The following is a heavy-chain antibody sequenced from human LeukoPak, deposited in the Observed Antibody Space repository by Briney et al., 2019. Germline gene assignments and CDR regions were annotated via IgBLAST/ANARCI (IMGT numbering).Heavy chain of an antibody. V-gene: IGHV3-11*04. CDR1: GFTFSDYY. J-gene: IGHJ5*02. Sequence: GGSLTLSCAASGFTFSDYYMSSIRQAPGKGLEWVSYISSSGSTIYYADSAKGRFTISRDNAKNSLYLQMNSLRAEDTAVYYCAVSVGATSEWFDPWGQGTLVTVSS. D-gene: IGHD1-26*01. CDR3: AVSVGATSEWFDP. CDR2: ISSSGSTI.